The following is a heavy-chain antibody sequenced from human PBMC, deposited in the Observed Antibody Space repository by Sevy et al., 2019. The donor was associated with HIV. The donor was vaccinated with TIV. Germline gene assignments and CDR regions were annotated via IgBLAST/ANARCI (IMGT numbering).Heavy chain of an antibody. CDR1: GITFSYYS. Sequence: GGSLRLSCVGSGITFSYYSMNWVRQAPGKGLEWVSSISSSSSNIYYADSVKGRFTISRDNAKKSLYLQMKSLRAEDTAVYYCARDRDGSGSSGGYGMDVWGQGTTVTVSS. CDR2: ISSSSSNI. D-gene: IGHD3-10*01. CDR3: ARDRDGSGSSGGYGMDV. V-gene: IGHV3-21*01. J-gene: IGHJ6*02.